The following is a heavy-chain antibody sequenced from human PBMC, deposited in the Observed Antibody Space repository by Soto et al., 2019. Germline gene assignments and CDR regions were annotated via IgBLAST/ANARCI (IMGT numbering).Heavy chain of an antibody. CDR1: GYTFTNYD. J-gene: IGHJ4*02. V-gene: IGHV1-8*01. CDR2: MNPKSGNT. D-gene: IGHD4-17*01. Sequence: QVQLVQSGAEVKKPGASVKVSCRTSGYTFTNYDINWVRQATGQGLEWMGWMNPKSGNTGYAQKFQGRVTITRDTSITTAYMEMSSLSFDDTAVYYCARVFGDADYWGQGTLVTVSS. CDR3: ARVFGDADY.